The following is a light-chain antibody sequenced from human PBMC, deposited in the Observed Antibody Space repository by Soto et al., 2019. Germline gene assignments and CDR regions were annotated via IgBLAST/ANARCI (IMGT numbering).Light chain of an antibody. V-gene: IGKV3-11*01. J-gene: IGKJ5*01. CDR2: DAS. CDR1: QTINSN. Sequence: IGLTQSAATLSLSPGERATLSCRASQTINSNLAWYQHRPGQAPRLLIYDASNRASGVPARFSGGGSGTDFTLTINSLQSEDFAVYYCQVRTNWSIAFGRGTRLEIK. CDR3: QVRTNWSIA.